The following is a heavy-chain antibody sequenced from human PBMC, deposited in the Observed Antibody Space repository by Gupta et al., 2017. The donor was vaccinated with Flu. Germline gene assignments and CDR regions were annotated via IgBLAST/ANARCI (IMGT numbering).Heavy chain of an antibody. CDR2: INQDGSEK. V-gene: IGHV3-7*01. D-gene: IGHD6-25*01. CDR1: GFTFEDYW. J-gene: IGHJ6*02. CDR3: AKGRQRLVQRDYYGMDV. Sequence: DVQLEESGGDLVQPGGSLRLSCEASGFTFEDYWMSWVRQAPGKGLEWVANINQDGSEKYYVDSVEGRFSISRDNAKTSVFLQMNSVRGEDTAMYYCAKGRQRLVQRDYYGMDVWGQRATVTVSS.